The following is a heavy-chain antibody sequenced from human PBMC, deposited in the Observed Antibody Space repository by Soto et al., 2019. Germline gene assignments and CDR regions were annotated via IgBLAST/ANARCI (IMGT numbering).Heavy chain of an antibody. Sequence: GGSLRLSCAASGFTFDDYAMHWVRQAPGRGLEWVSGISWNSGSIGYADSVKGRFTISRDNAKNSLYLQMNSLRAEDTALYYCAKGLRLPYAFDIWGQGTMVTVSS. CDR2: ISWNSGSI. D-gene: IGHD2-15*01. J-gene: IGHJ3*02. CDR3: AKGLRLPYAFDI. V-gene: IGHV3-9*01. CDR1: GFTFDDYA.